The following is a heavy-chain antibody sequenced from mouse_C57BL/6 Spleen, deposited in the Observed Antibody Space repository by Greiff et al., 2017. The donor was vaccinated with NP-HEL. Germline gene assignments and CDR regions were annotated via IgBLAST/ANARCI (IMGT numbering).Heavy chain of an antibody. CDR2: IHPNSGST. V-gene: IGHV1-64*01. Sequence: QVQLQQPGAELVKPGASVKLSCKASGYTFTSYWMHWVKQRPGQGLEWIGMIHPNSGSTNYNEKFKSKATLTVDKSYRTAYMQLSSLTSEDSAVYYCAKDWYDYDGGAWFAYWGQGTLVTVSA. CDR3: AKDWYDYDGGAWFAY. CDR1: GYTFTSYW. J-gene: IGHJ3*01. D-gene: IGHD2-4*01.